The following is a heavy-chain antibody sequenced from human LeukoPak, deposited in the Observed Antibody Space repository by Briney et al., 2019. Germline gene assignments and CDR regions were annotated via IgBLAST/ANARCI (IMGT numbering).Heavy chain of an antibody. CDR2: INAGNGNT. D-gene: IGHD2-15*01. J-gene: IGHJ6*02. CDR1: GYTFTSYA. Sequence: GASVKVSCKASGYTFTSYAMHWVRQAPGQRLEGMGWINAGNGNTKYSQKFQGRVSITRDTSASTAYMELSSLSSEDTAVYYCASGLGFCSGSDCTNLVKDYYYGMNVWGQGTTVTVSS. V-gene: IGHV1-3*01. CDR3: ASGLGFCSGSDCTNLVKDYYYGMNV.